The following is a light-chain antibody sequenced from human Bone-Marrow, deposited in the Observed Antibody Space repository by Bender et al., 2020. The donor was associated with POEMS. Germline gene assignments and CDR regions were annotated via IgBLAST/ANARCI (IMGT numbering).Light chain of an antibody. CDR1: NSDIAISNS. Sequence: QSALTQPASVSGPPGRSITISCPGTNSDIAISNSVSWYQQHPGKAPKLIVLHVSDRPSEIPNRFSASKSANTASLTISGLPPEDEADYYCASYTTAGAWVFGGGTKLTVL. J-gene: IGLJ3*02. CDR3: ASYTTAGAWV. CDR2: HVS. V-gene: IGLV2-14*03.